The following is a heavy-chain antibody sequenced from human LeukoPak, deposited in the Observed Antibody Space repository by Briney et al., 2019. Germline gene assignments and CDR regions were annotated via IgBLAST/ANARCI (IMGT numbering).Heavy chain of an antibody. J-gene: IGHJ5*02. Sequence: ASVKVSCKASGYTFINFYMHWVRQAPGQGLEWMGWMNPNSGNTGYAQKFQGRVTMTRNTSISTAYMELSSLRSEDTAVYYCARDTSSGFSSWGQGTLVTVSS. D-gene: IGHD6-19*01. CDR3: ARDTSSGFSS. CDR2: MNPNSGNT. CDR1: GYTFINFY. V-gene: IGHV1-8*02.